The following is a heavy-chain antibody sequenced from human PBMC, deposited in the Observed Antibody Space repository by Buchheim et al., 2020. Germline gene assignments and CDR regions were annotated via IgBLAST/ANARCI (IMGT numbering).Heavy chain of an antibody. CDR1: GFTFSSYG. CDR2: IWYDGSNK. CDR3: AREQRWLQLGIFDY. Sequence: QVQLVESGGGVVQPGRSLRLSCAASGFTFSSYGMHWVRQAPGKGLEWVAVIWYDGSNKYYADSVKGRFTISSDNSKNTLSLQMNSLRAEDTAVYYCAREQRWLQLGIFDYWGQGTL. J-gene: IGHJ4*02. D-gene: IGHD5-24*01. V-gene: IGHV3-33*01.